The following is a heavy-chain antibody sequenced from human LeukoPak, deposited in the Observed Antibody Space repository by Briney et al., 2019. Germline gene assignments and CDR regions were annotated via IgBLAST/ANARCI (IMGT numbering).Heavy chain of an antibody. CDR1: GFTFSNYY. D-gene: IGHD3-16*01. CDR3: ARDSDVPFDY. J-gene: IGHJ4*02. Sequence: GGSLRLSCESSGFTFSNYYMNWVRQAPGKGLEWVANIKQDGSEKYYVDSVKGRFTISRDNAKNSLYLQMNSLRAEDTAVYYCARDSDVPFDYWGQGTLVTVSS. CDR2: IKQDGSEK. V-gene: IGHV3-7*01.